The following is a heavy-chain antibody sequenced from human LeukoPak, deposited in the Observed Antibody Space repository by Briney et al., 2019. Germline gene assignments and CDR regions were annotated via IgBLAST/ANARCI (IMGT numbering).Heavy chain of an antibody. CDR1: GYTFTSYY. CDR2: INPSGGST. V-gene: IGHV1-46*01. CDR3: ARDVAAAGTPYYYYGMDV. Sequence: GASVKVSCKASGYTFTSYYMHWVRQAPGQGLEWMGIINPSGGSTSYAQKFQDRVTMTRDTSTSTVYMELSSLRSEDTAVYYCARDVAAAGTPYYYYGMDVWGQGTTVTVSS. J-gene: IGHJ6*02. D-gene: IGHD6-13*01.